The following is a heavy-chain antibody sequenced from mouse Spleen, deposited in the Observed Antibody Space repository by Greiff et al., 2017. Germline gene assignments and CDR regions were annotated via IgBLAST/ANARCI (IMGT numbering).Heavy chain of an antibody. J-gene: IGHJ3*02. CDR2: IYPRDGSP. Sequence: VQLQQSGPELVKPGASVKLSCKASGYTFTSYDINWVKQRPGQGLEWIGWIYPRDGSPKYNEKFKGKATLTVDTSSSTAYMELHSLTSEDSAVYFCARWFTTVVATEWGQGTLVTVSA. CDR1: GYTFTSYD. CDR3: ARWFTTVVATE. D-gene: IGHD1-1*01. V-gene: IGHV1-85*01.